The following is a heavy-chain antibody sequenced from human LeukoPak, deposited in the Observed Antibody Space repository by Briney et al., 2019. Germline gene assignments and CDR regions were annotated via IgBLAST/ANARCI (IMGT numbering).Heavy chain of an antibody. V-gene: IGHV4-61*02. Sequence: SETLSLTCTVSGGSISSGSYYWSWIRQPAGKGLEWIGRIYTSGSTNYNPSLKSRVTISVDTSKNQFSLKLSSVTAADTAVYYCASLYYDYVWGSYRSDAFDIWGQGTMVTVSS. CDR2: IYTSGST. D-gene: IGHD3-16*02. CDR3: ASLYYDYVWGSYRSDAFDI. CDR1: GGSISSGSYY. J-gene: IGHJ3*02.